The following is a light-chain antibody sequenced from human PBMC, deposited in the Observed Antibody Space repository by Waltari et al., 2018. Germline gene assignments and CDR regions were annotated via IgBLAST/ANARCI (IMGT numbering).Light chain of an antibody. Sequence: GTSSDVGGYDYVSWYQQHPGKAPKLMIYEVSQRPSGVPARFSGSKSGNRASLTVSGLQAEDEADYYCSSYAGGNNAKVVFGGGTKLTVL. CDR3: SSYAGGNNAKVV. V-gene: IGLV2-8*01. CDR2: EVS. J-gene: IGLJ2*01. CDR1: SSDVGGYDY.